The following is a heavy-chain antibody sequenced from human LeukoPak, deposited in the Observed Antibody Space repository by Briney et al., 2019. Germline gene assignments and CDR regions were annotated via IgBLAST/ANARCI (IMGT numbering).Heavy chain of an antibody. CDR1: AFTFSSYW. CDR3: ARLSGYSYGGGY. V-gene: IGHV3-74*01. Sequence: GGSLRLSCAASAFTFSSYWMHWVRQAPGKGLVWVSRINSDGSSTSYADSVKGRFTISRDNAKNTLYLQMNSLRAEDTAVYYCARLSGYSYGGGYWGQGTLVTVSS. CDR2: INSDGSST. D-gene: IGHD5-18*01. J-gene: IGHJ4*02.